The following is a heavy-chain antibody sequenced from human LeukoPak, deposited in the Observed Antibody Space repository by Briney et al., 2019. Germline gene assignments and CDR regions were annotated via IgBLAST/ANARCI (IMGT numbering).Heavy chain of an antibody. V-gene: IGHV4-38-2*02. J-gene: IGHJ5*02. CDR1: SGSISNYY. CDR3: ARAEASVLMVYAIGRFDP. Sequence: PSETLSLACTVSSGSISNYYWSWIRQPPGKGLEWIGSIYHSGSTYYNPSLKSRVTISVDTSKNQFSLKLSSVTAADTAVYYCARAEASVLMVYAIGRFDPWGQGTLVTVSS. CDR2: IYHSGST. D-gene: IGHD2-8*01.